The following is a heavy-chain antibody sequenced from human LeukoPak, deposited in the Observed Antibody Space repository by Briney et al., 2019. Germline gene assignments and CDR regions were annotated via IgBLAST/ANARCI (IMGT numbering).Heavy chain of an antibody. Sequence: GGSLRLSCAASGFTFSSYAMSWVRQAPGKGLEWVSAISGSGGSTYYADSVKGRFTISRDNAKNSLYLQMNSLRAEDTAVYYCAREDGSPYYFDYWGQGTLVTVSS. CDR2: ISGSGGST. V-gene: IGHV3-23*01. CDR1: GFTFSSYA. J-gene: IGHJ4*02. D-gene: IGHD5-24*01. CDR3: AREDGSPYYFDY.